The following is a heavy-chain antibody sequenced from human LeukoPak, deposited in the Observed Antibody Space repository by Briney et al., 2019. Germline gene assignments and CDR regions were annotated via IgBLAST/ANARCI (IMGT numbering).Heavy chain of an antibody. CDR1: GYNFTTYW. CDR2: FYPGDSDT. J-gene: IGHJ4*02. V-gene: IGHV5-51*01. D-gene: IGHD3-3*01. Sequence: PGESLKISCKGSGYNFTTYWIGWVRQLPGKGLEWMGIFYPGDSDTRYSPSFQGQVTISADKSISTAYLQWSSLKASDTAMYYCVRQGKWLLSYYFDHWGQGTLVTVSS. CDR3: VRQGKWLLSYYFDH.